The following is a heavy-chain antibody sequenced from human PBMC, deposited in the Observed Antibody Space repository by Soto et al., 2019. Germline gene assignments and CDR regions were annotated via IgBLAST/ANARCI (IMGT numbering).Heavy chain of an antibody. CDR1: GYPFTSYG. Sequence: ASVEECCKASGYPFTSYGISLVREAPGQGLEWMGWISASNGNTNYAEKLQVRVTMTTDTSTSTAYMELRSLRSDDTAVYYCARAITLVTPAFDIWGQGTMVTV. CDR2: ISASNGNT. V-gene: IGHV1-18*04. CDR3: ARAITLVTPAFDI. J-gene: IGHJ3*02. D-gene: IGHD3-3*01.